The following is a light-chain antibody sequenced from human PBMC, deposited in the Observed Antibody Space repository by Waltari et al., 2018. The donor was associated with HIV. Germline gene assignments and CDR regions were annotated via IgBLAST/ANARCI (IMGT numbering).Light chain of an antibody. CDR3: CSYAGSSTYV. J-gene: IGLJ1*01. CDR1: SSDVGSYNL. V-gene: IGLV2-23*02. Sequence: QSALTQPASVSGSPGQSIPIPCTGTSSDVGSYNLASWYQQHPGKAPKLMIYEVSKRPSGVSNRFSGSKSGNTASLTISGLQAEDEADYYCCSYAGSSTYVFGTGTKVTVL. CDR2: EVS.